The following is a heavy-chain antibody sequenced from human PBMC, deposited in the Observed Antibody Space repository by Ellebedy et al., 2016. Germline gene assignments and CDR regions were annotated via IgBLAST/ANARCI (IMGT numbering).Heavy chain of an antibody. CDR3: ARDRSAVQLWFGFDY. Sequence: GGSLRLSCAASGFTFSSDGMHWVRQAPGKGLEWVAVIWYDGSNKYYADSVKGRFTISRDNSKNTLYLQMNSLRAEDTAVYYCARDRSAVQLWFGFDYWGQGTLVTVSS. D-gene: IGHD5-18*01. CDR2: IWYDGSNK. CDR1: GFTFSSDG. V-gene: IGHV3-33*08. J-gene: IGHJ4*02.